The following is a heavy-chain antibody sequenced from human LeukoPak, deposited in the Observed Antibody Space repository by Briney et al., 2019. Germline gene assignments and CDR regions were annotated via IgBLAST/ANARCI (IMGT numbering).Heavy chain of an antibody. D-gene: IGHD5-12*01. CDR2: ISSSSSYI. J-gene: IGHJ6*03. V-gene: IGHV3-21*01. CDR1: GFTFSSYS. Sequence: GGSLRLSCAASGFTFSSYSMNWVRQAPGKGLEWVSSISSSSSYIYYADSVKGRFTISRDDSKNTLYLQMGSLRAEDMAVYYCARDPAGGYPTYYYMDVWGKGTMVTISS. CDR3: ARDPAGGYPTYYYMDV.